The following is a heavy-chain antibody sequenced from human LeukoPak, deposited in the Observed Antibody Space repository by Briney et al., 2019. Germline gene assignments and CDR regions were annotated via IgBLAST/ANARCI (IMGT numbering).Heavy chain of an antibody. CDR2: IIPILGIE. J-gene: IGHJ6*03. CDR1: GGTFSSYT. CDR3: ARGIAVAGTNYYYYMDV. V-gene: IGHV1-69*02. Sequence: SVKLSCTASGGTFSSYTIRWVRQAPGQGLEWMGSIIPILGIENYAQKFQGRVTITADKSTSTPYMELSSLRAEDTAVYYCARGIAVAGTNYYYYMDVWGKGSTVTVSS. D-gene: IGHD6-19*01.